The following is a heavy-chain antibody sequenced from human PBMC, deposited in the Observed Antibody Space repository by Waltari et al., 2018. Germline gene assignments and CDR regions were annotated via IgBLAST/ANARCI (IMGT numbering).Heavy chain of an antibody. J-gene: IGHJ4*02. D-gene: IGHD2-15*01. CDR3: ASHYCSRGTCHFDS. CDR1: EFTVSDNS. Sequence: EALLAESGGGSVQPGGSLRLSCAVSEFTVSDNSVSWVRQPPGQGLEWVSIIYSGGSTSYADSVRARFTISRDISKNTVFLQMNSLRAEDTAVYYCASHYCSRGTCHFDSWGQGTLVKVSS. V-gene: IGHV3-66*04. CDR2: IYSGGST.